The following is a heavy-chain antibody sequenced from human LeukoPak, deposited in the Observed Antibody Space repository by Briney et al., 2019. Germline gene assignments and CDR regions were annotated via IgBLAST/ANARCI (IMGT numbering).Heavy chain of an antibody. D-gene: IGHD3-22*01. V-gene: IGHV1-69*13. CDR1: GGTFSRNA. Sequence: SVKVSCKASGGTFSRNAISWVRQAPGQGLEWMGGIIPIFDTANYAQKFQGRVTITADESTSTAYMELSSLRSEDTAVYYCARDLRNYYDSSGLNWFDPWGQGTLVTVSS. CDR2: IIPIFDTA. J-gene: IGHJ5*02. CDR3: ARDLRNYYDSSGLNWFDP.